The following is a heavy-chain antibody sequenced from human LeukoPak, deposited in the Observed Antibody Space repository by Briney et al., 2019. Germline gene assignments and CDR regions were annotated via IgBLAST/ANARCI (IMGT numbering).Heavy chain of an antibody. D-gene: IGHD3-10*01. Sequence: SETLSLTCTVSGGSFSSSSYYWGWIRQPPGKGLEWIGSIYYSGSTYYNPSLKSRVTISVDTSKNQFSLKLSSVTAADTAVYYCARRRGRAELRNAFDIWGQGTMVTVSS. V-gene: IGHV4-39*01. CDR2: IYYSGST. J-gene: IGHJ3*02. CDR1: GGSFSSSSYY. CDR3: ARRRGRAELRNAFDI.